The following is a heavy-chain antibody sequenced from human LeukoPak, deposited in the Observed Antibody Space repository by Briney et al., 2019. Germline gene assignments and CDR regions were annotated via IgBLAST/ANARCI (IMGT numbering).Heavy chain of an antibody. V-gene: IGHV4-39*07. CDR1: GGSISSSSYY. Sequence: SETLSLTCTVSGGSISSSSYYWGWIRQPPGKGLEWIGYIYYSGSTYYNPSLKSRVTMSVDTSKNQFSLKLSSVTAADTAVYYCARDTVERDGYNFDYWGQGTLVTVSS. D-gene: IGHD5-24*01. CDR3: ARDTVERDGYNFDY. J-gene: IGHJ4*02. CDR2: IYYSGST.